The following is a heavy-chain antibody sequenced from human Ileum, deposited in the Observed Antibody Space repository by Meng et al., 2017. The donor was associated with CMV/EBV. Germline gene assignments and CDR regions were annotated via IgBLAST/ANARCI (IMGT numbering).Heavy chain of an antibody. CDR1: GFTFSNYA. D-gene: IGHD1-26*01. CDR2: IYVNGGST. Sequence: CAASGFTFSNYAMNCVRQAPGKGLEWVSGIYVNGGSTFYADSVKGRFTISRDNSENTLYLQMNSLKAEDTAVYYCTRKVGGSYYFAYWGQGTLVTVSS. J-gene: IGHJ4*02. V-gene: IGHV3-23*01. CDR3: TRKVGGSYYFAY.